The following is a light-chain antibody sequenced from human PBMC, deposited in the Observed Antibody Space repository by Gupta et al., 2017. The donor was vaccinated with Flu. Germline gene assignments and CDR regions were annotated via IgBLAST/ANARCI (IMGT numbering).Light chain of an antibody. CDR3: QQYDDWPC. CDR2: GAS. J-gene: IGKJ4*01. V-gene: IGKV3-15*01. Sequence: GARFTIACSASRSVSSNLAWCQQRPGQAPRLLIYGASTGATGIPARFSGSWSATEVTLTISSLQSEDFALYCCQQYDDWPCFGGGTTVGIK. CDR1: RSVSSN.